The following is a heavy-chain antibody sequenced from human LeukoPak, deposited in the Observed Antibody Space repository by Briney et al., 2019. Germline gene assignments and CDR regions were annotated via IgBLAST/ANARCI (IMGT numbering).Heavy chain of an antibody. J-gene: IGHJ4*02. CDR2: IYYSGNT. CDR1: GVSISSSNSY. V-gene: IGHV4-39*01. CDR3: ARQTGSGLFILP. Sequence: SETLSLTCTVSGVSISSSNSYWGWIRQPPGEGLEWIGSIYYSGNTYYNASLKSQVSISIDTSKNQFSLKLTSVTAADTAVYYCARQTGSGLFILPGGQGTLVTVSS. D-gene: IGHD3/OR15-3a*01.